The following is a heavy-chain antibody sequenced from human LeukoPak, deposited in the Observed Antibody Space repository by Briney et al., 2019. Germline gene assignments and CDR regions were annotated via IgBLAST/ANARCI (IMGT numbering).Heavy chain of an antibody. CDR1: GGSISSYY. CDR2: IYYSGST. D-gene: IGHD3-22*01. J-gene: IGHJ4*02. CDR3: ARDGDSSGYYPFDY. Sequence: PSETLSLTCTVSGGSISSYYWSWIRQPPGKGLEWIGYIYYSGSTNYNPSLKSRVTISVDTSKNQFSLKLSSVTAADTAVYYCARDGDSSGYYPFDYWGQGTLVTVSS. V-gene: IGHV4-59*12.